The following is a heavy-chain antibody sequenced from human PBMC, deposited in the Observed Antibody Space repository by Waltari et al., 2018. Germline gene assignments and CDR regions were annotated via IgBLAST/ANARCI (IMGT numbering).Heavy chain of an antibody. CDR2: IYYSGST. CDR3: ARLPAVAGGTNWFDP. V-gene: IGHV4-59*01. J-gene: IGHJ5*02. D-gene: IGHD6-19*01. CDR1: GGSISSYY. Sequence: QVQLQESGPGLVKPSETLSLTCTVSGGSISSYYWSWLRQPPGKGLEWIGYIYYSGSTNYNPSLKSRVTISVDTSKNQFSLKLSSVTAADTAVYYCARLPAVAGGTNWFDPWGQGTLVTVSS.